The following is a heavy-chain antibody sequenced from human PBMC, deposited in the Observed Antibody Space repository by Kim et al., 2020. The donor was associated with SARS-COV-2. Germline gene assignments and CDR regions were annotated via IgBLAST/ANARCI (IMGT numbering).Heavy chain of an antibody. CDR1: GFTFSNAW. Sequence: GGSLRLSCADSGFTFSNAWMSWVRQAPGKGLEWVGRIKSKTDGGTTDYAAPVKGRFTIARDDSKNTLSLQMNSLKTEDTAVYYCTLRWFGGPSPYAFDIWGQGTSVTVSS. D-gene: IGHD3-10*01. V-gene: IGHV3-15*01. CDR3: TLRWFGGPSPYAFDI. CDR2: IKSKTDGGTT. J-gene: IGHJ3*02.